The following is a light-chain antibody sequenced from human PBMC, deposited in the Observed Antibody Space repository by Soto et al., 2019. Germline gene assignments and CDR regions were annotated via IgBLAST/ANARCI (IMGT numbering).Light chain of an antibody. CDR2: DVR. CDR3: SSSTSSTTRV. CDR1: SSDVGDYNY. Sequence: QSALTQPASVSGSPGQSITISCTGTSSDVGDYNYVSWYQQHPGKAPKLMIYDVRNRPSGVSNRFSGSKSGSPASLTISGLQAEDEADYYCSSSTSSTTRVFGNGTKLTVL. V-gene: IGLV2-14*01. J-gene: IGLJ1*01.